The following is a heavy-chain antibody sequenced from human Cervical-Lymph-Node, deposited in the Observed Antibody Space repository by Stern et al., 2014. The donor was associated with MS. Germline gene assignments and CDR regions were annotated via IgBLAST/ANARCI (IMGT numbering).Heavy chain of an antibody. D-gene: IGHD2-8*02. CDR2: INGDGSSR. CDR3: ARGIVSSGGGWFDP. Sequence: EVQLVESGGGLVQPGGSLRLSCTVSGFTFSSYWMHWVRQAPGKGLVWVSRINGDGSSRNYADSVKGRFTISRDNAKNTLYLQMSSLRAEDTAVYYCARGIVSSGGGWFDPWGQGTLVTVSS. V-gene: IGHV3-74*02. CDR1: GFTFSSYW. J-gene: IGHJ5*02.